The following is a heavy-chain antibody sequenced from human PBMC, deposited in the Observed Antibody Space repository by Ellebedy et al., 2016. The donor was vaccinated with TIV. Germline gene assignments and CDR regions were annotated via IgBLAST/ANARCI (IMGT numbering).Heavy chain of an antibody. D-gene: IGHD2-2*01. Sequence: ASVKVSCKASGDTFSSYAFSWVRQAPGQGLEWMGGIIPIFGTANYAQKFQGRVTITADESTSTAYMELSSLRSEDTAVYYCASKGYCSSTSCYVGDWYFDLWGRGTLVTVSS. CDR1: GDTFSSYA. J-gene: IGHJ2*01. V-gene: IGHV1-69*13. CDR2: IIPIFGTA. CDR3: ASKGYCSSTSCYVGDWYFDL.